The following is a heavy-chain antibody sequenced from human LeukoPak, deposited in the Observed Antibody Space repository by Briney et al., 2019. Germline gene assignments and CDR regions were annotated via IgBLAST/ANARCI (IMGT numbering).Heavy chain of an antibody. CDR3: AREDILGYSYGD. D-gene: IGHD5-18*01. V-gene: IGHV1-69*13. J-gene: IGHJ4*02. CDR2: IIPMFGTA. Sequence: ASVKVSCKASGGIFSTYAISWVRQAPGQGLEWMGGIIPMFGTAKYAQKFQGRVTITADESTSTAYMELSSLRSEDTALYYCAREDILGYSYGDWGQGTLVTVSS. CDR1: GGIFSTYA.